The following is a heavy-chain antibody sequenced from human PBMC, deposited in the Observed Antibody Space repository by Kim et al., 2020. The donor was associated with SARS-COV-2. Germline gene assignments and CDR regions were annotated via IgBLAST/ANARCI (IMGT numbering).Heavy chain of an antibody. V-gene: IGHV4-59*01. CDR1: GASISNYY. Sequence: SETLSLTCNVSGASISNYYWTWIRQPPGKGLEWIGFISYSGSANYNPSLKSRVTISIDMSKNQFSLKLTSVTAADTALYYCARQWSGFDFWGRGTLVTVYS. CDR3: ARQWSGFDF. D-gene: IGHD3-3*01. CDR2: ISYSGSA. J-gene: IGHJ4*02.